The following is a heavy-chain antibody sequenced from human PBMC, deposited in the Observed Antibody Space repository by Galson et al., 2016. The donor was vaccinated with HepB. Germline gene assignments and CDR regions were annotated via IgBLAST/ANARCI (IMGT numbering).Heavy chain of an antibody. Sequence: SLRLSCAASGFTFSSYGMHWVRQAPGKGLEWVAVISYDGSNKYYTDSVKGRFTISRDNSKNTLYLQMNSLRDEDTAVYFCARDLPVPYDYLWGSYRRYWYFDLWGRGTLVTVSS. D-gene: IGHD3-16*02. V-gene: IGHV3-30*03. CDR3: ARDLPVPYDYLWGSYRRYWYFDL. CDR2: ISYDGSNK. CDR1: GFTFSSYG. J-gene: IGHJ2*01.